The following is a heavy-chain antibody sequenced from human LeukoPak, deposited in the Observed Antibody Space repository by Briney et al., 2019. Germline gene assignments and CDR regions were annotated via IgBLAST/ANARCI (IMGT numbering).Heavy chain of an antibody. CDR3: ARDGYSYGSGWFDP. J-gene: IGHJ5*02. V-gene: IGHV4-59*01. CDR1: GGSISSYY. D-gene: IGHD5-18*01. CDR2: IYYSGST. Sequence: SETLSLTCTVSGGSISSYYWSRIRQPPGKGLEWIGYIYYSGSTNYNPSLKSRVTISVDTSKNQFSLKLSSVTAADTAVYYCARDGYSYGSGWFDPWGQGTLVTVSS.